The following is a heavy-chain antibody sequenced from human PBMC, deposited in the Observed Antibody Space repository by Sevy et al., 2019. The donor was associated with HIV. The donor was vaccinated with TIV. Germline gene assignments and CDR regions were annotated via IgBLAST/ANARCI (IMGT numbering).Heavy chain of an antibody. CDR2: ISGGGGST. CDR3: ATHRGQWLFTAVFDY. Sequence: GGSLRLSCAASGFTFSTYGLSWVRQAPGKGLKWVSAISGGGGSTYYADSVKGRFTISRDNSKNTLYLKMNSLRAEDTAVYYCATHRGQWLFTAVFDYWGQRTLVTVSS. D-gene: IGHD6-19*01. J-gene: IGHJ4*02. CDR1: GFTFSTYG. V-gene: IGHV3-23*01.